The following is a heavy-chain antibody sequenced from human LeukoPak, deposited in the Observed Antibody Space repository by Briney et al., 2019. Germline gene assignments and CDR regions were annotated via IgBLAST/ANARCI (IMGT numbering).Heavy chain of an antibody. J-gene: IGHJ4*02. V-gene: IGHV1-58*01. CDR2: IVVGSGNT. D-gene: IGHD6-19*01. CDR3: AALYSSGWRPFDY. Sequence: GASVKVSCKASGFTFTSSAVQWVRQARGQRLEWMGWIVVGSGNTNYAQKFQERVTITRDMSTSTAYMELSSLRSEDTAVYYCAALYSSGWRPFDYWGQGTLVTVSS. CDR1: GFTFTSSA.